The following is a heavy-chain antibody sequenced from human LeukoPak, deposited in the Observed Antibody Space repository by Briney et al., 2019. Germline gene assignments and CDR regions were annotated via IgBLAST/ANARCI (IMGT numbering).Heavy chain of an antibody. J-gene: IGHJ6*02. CDR3: ARGSINPSTMIVVALIGGMDV. D-gene: IGHD3-22*01. V-gene: IGHV4-34*01. CDR1: GGSFSGYY. Sequence: SETLSLTCAVYGGSFSGYYWSWIRKPPGKGLEWIGEINHSGSTNYNPSLKSRVTISVDTSKNQFSLKLSSVTAADTAVYYCARGSINPSTMIVVALIGGMDVWGQGTTVTVSS. CDR2: INHSGST.